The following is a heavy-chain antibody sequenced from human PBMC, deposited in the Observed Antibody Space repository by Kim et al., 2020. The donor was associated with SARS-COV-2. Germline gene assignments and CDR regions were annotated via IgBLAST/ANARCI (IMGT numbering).Heavy chain of an antibody. CDR1: GFTVSSNY. V-gene: IGHV3-66*01. D-gene: IGHD3-10*01. J-gene: IGHJ3*02. CDR2: IYSGGST. CDR3: ARDQYYLKGAFDI. Sequence: GGSLRLSCAASGFTVSSNYMSWVRQAPGKGLEWVSVIYSGGSTYYADSVKGRFTISRDNSKNTLYLQMNSLRAEDTAVYYCARDQYYLKGAFDIWGQGTMVTVSS.